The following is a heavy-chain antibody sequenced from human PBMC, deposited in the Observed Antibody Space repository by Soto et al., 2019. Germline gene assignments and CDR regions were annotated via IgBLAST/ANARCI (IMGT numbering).Heavy chain of an antibody. Sequence: EVQLVESGGGLVQPGGSLRLSCAASGFTFDSHWMHWVRQAPGKGPVWVSRVKMDGSVTNYADSVKGRFTISRDNAKNTVYLQMNSLRAEDTAVYYCARGLRYKYGCDYWGQGTLVTVSP. D-gene: IGHD3-16*01. V-gene: IGHV3-74*01. J-gene: IGHJ4*02. CDR1: GFTFDSHW. CDR3: ARGLRYKYGCDY. CDR2: VKMDGSVT.